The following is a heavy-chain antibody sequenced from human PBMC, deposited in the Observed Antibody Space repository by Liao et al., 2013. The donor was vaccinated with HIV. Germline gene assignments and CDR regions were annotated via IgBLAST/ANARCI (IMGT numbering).Heavy chain of an antibody. CDR2: FDTSGNT. CDR3: ASLLRGSGYFQH. CDR1: GGSMRAFF. J-gene: IGHJ1*01. D-gene: IGHD2-15*01. Sequence: QLQLQESGPRLVKPSETLSLTCTVSGGSMRAFFWSWIRQPAGKGLEWIGRFDTSGNTNYNPSLKSRVTMSVDTSKNQLSLKVNSVAAADTGLYYCASLLRGSGYFQHWGQGTLVTVSS. V-gene: IGHV4-4*07.